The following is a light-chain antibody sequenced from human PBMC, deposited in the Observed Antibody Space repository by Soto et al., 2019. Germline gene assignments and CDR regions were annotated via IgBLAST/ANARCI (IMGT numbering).Light chain of an antibody. CDR3: QSYDSTLSARYV. CDR1: SSNIGAGYD. J-gene: IGLJ1*01. Sequence: QSVLTQPPSVSGAPGQRVTISCTGSSSNIGAGYDVHWYQQRPGTAPKLLIFGNTKRPSGVPDRFSGSKSGTSASLAITGLQAEDEGDYYCQSYDSTLSARYVFGTGTKVT. CDR2: GNT. V-gene: IGLV1-40*01.